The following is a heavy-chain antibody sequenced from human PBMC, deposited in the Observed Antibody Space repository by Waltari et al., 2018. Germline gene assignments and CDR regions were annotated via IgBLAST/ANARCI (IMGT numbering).Heavy chain of an antibody. CDR2: IDPNGIT. CDR3: ARCDFWLRGLDL. Sequence: QVQLQQWGAGLLKPSETLSLTCDLYGGSFQYYVWSWIRQSPGKGLEGIGEIDPNGITTYNPSLESRVGISVDSSTNQLLMNMTSVTVADTAVYFCARCDFWLRGLDLWGQGTTVTVSS. V-gene: IGHV4-34*01. J-gene: IGHJ6*02. CDR1: GGSFQYYV. D-gene: IGHD3-3*01.